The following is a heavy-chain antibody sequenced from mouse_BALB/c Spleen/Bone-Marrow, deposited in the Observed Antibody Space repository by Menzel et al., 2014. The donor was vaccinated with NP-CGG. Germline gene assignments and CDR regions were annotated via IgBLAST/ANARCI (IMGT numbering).Heavy chain of an antibody. CDR1: GYSFTSYW. D-gene: IGHD2-1*01. V-gene: IGHV1-5*01. Sequence: EVKLVESGTVLARPGASVKMSCKASGYSFTSYWMHWVKQRPGQGLEWIGAIYPGNSDTSYNQKFKGKAKLTAVTSASTAYMELSSLTNEDSAVHYCTKIYYGNSFDVWGAGTTVTVSS. CDR3: TKIYYGNSFDV. CDR2: IYPGNSDT. J-gene: IGHJ1*01.